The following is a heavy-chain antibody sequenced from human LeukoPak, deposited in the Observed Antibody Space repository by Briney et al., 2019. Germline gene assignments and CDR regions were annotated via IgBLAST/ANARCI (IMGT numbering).Heavy chain of an antibody. J-gene: IGHJ5*02. Sequence: GASVKVSCKASGYTFTSYAMNWVRQAPGQGLEWMGWINTDTGNPTYAQGFTGRFVFSLDTSVSTAYLQISSLKAEDTAVYYCARTLLRFLEWFPQFDPWGQGTLVTVSS. CDR2: INTDTGNP. D-gene: IGHD3-3*01. CDR3: ARTLLRFLEWFPQFDP. V-gene: IGHV7-4-1*02. CDR1: GYTFTSYA.